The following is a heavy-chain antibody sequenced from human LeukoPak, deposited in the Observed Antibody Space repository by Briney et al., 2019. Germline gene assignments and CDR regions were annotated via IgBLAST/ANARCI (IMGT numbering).Heavy chain of an antibody. V-gene: IGHV3-48*02. CDR1: GFTLSTYG. D-gene: IGHD5-12*01. J-gene: IGHJ4*02. Sequence: GGSLRLSCAASGFTLSTYGMNWVRQAPGKGPEWVSYISSSSDAIYYADSVRGRFTISRDNAKNSLYLQMNSLRDEDTAVYYCARAMRSGYDHWGQGTLVTVSS. CDR3: ARAMRSGYDH. CDR2: ISSSSDAI.